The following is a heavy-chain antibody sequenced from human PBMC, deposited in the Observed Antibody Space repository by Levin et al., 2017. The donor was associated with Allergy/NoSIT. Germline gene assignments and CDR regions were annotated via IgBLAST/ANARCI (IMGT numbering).Heavy chain of an antibody. CDR1: GFTFSSYA. CDR3: ARASLRPQWLAHYDY. J-gene: IGHJ4*02. D-gene: IGHD6-19*01. Sequence: GGSLRLSCAASGFTFSSYAMHWVRQAPGKGLEWVAVISYDGSNKYYADSVKGRFTISRDNSKNTLYLQMNSLRAEDTAVYYCARASLRPQWLAHYDYWGQGTLVTVSS. V-gene: IGHV3-30-3*01. CDR2: ISYDGSNK.